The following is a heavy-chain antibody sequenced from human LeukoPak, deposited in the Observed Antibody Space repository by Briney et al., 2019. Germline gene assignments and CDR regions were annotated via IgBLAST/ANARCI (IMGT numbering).Heavy chain of an antibody. D-gene: IGHD3-10*01. J-gene: IGHJ4*02. Sequence: SETLSLTCAVYGGSFSGYYWSWIRQPPGKGLEWIGSIYYSGSTYYNPSLKSRVTISVDTSKNQFSLKLSSVTAADTAVYYCARHGYYYGSGSYFDLYFDYWGQGTLVTVSS. CDR2: IYYSGST. V-gene: IGHV4-34*01. CDR1: GGSFSGYY. CDR3: ARHGYYYGSGSYFDLYFDY.